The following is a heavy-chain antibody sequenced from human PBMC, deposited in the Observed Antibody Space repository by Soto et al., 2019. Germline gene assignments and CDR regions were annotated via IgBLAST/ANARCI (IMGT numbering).Heavy chain of an antibody. Sequence: PSQTLSLTCAISGDSVSSNSAAWNWIRQSPSRGLEWLGRTYYRSKWYNDYAVSVKSRITINPDTSKNQFSLQLNSVTPEDTAVYYCAREDPYLEGYCSGGSCYSGFDYWGQGTLVTVSS. CDR1: GDSVSSNSAA. CDR2: TYYRSKWYN. CDR3: AREDPYLEGYCSGGSCYSGFDY. V-gene: IGHV6-1*01. D-gene: IGHD2-15*01. J-gene: IGHJ4*02.